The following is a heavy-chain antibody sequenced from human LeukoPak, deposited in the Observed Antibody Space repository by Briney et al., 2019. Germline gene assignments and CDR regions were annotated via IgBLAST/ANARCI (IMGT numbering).Heavy chain of an antibody. V-gene: IGHV1-69*02. CDR1: GGTFSSYT. Sequence: ASVKVSCKASGGTFSSYTISWVRQAPGQGLEWMGRIIPILGIANYAQKFQGRVTITADKSTSTAYMELNSLRSEDTAVYYCASGRDGYIDYFDYWGQGTLVTVSS. CDR3: ASGRDGYIDYFDY. D-gene: IGHD5-24*01. J-gene: IGHJ4*02. CDR2: IIPILGIA.